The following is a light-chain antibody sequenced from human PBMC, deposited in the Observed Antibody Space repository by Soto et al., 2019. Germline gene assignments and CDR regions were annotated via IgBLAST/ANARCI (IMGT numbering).Light chain of an antibody. CDR1: SSDVGGYNF. CDR2: DVS. V-gene: IGLV2-11*01. Sequence: QSALTQPRSESGSPGQSVTMSCTGTSSDVGGYNFVSWYQHHPGKAPKVMIYDVSQRPSGVPDRFSGSKSGNTASLTISGLQTEDEANYYCCSYAGSYTYWVFGGGTKVTVL. J-gene: IGLJ3*02. CDR3: CSYAGSYTYWV.